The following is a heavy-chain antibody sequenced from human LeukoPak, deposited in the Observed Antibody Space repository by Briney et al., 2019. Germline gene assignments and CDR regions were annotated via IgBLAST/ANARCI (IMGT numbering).Heavy chain of an antibody. CDR2: IGGTGDRT. J-gene: IGHJ4*02. CDR3: AKDPVVYHGGSGWHYFDY. D-gene: IGHD6-19*01. CDR1: RFTFSSYA. Sequence: PGGSPRLSCAASRFTFSSYAMSWVRQAPGRGLEWVATIGGTGDRTYYADSVKGRFTISRDNSMDTLFLQMNSLKGEDTAVYYCAKDPVVYHGGSGWHYFDYWGQGTLVTVSS. V-gene: IGHV3-23*01.